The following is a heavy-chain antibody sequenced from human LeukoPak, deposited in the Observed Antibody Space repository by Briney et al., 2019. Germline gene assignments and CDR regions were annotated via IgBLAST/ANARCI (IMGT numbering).Heavy chain of an antibody. CDR1: GVSMSSGAFY. D-gene: IGHD4-17*01. Sequence: SQTLSLTCTVSGVSMSSGAFYWSWIRQHPGKGLEWIGNIYYSGSTYYNPSLKSRVTISVGRSKNQFSLKLTSVTAADTAVYYCARAFPFDDYGDPDAFDIWGQGTMVTVSS. CDR3: ARAFPFDDYGDPDAFDI. CDR2: IYYSGST. J-gene: IGHJ3*02. V-gene: IGHV4-30-4*08.